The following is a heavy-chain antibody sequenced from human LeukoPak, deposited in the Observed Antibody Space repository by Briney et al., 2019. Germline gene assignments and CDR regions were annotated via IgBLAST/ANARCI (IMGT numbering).Heavy chain of an antibody. CDR3: ARLSSPLNSGTYPSPSEAFDI. CDR2: IYYSGST. Sequence: KPSETMSLTCTVSGGSISSYYWGWIRQPPGKGLEWIGSIYYSGSTYYNPSLKSRVTISVDTSKNQFSLRLISVTAADTAVYYCARLSSPLNSGTYPSPSEAFDIWGQGTMVTVSS. CDR1: GGSISSYY. D-gene: IGHD1-26*01. J-gene: IGHJ3*02. V-gene: IGHV4-39*07.